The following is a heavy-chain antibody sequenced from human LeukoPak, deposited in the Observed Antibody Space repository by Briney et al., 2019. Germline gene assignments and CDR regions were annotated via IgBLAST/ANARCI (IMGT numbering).Heavy chain of an antibody. CDR1: GYTFTSYG. V-gene: IGHV1-18*01. CDR2: ISAYNGNT. D-gene: IGHD3-10*01. J-gene: IGHJ5*02. CDR3: ARATRGYYYGSGSLSGFDP. Sequence: ASVKVSCKASGYTFTSYGISWVRQAPGQGLEWMGWISAYNGNTNYAQKLQGRVTMTTDTSTSTAYMELRSLRSDDTAVYCCARATRGYYYGSGSLSGFDPWGQGTLVTVSS.